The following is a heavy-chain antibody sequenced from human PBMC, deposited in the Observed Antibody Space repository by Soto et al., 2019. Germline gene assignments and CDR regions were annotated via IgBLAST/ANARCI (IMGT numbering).Heavy chain of an antibody. J-gene: IGHJ6*02. D-gene: IGHD3-10*01. CDR2: IIPILGIA. V-gene: IGHV1-69*08. CDR3: ARDRFYGSGSYYVYYYYGMDV. Sequence: QVQLVQSGAEVKKPGSSVKVSCKASGGTFSSYTISWVRQAPGQGLEWMGRIIPILGIANYAQKFQGRVTITADKSTSTAYMELSSLRSEDTAVYYCARDRFYGSGSYYVYYYYGMDVWGQGTTVTVSS. CDR1: GGTFSSYT.